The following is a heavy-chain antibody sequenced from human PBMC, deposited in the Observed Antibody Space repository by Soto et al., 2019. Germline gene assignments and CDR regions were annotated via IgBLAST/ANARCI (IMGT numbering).Heavy chain of an antibody. CDR3: AGENPRNVDTAMGVDY. Sequence: EVQLLESGGGLVQPGGSLRLSCAASGFTFSSYWMSWVRQAPGKGLEWVANIKQDGSEKYYVDSVKGRFTISRDNAKNSLYLQMNSWRAEDTAVYYCAGENPRNVDTAMGVDYWGQGTLVTVSS. CDR2: IKQDGSEK. D-gene: IGHD5-18*01. CDR1: GFTFSSYW. J-gene: IGHJ4*02. V-gene: IGHV3-7*03.